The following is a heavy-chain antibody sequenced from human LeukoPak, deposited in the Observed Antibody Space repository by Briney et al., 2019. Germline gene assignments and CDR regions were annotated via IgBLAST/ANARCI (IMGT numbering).Heavy chain of an antibody. D-gene: IGHD2-21*02. V-gene: IGHV4-39*07. CDR1: GGSISSSSYY. CDR3: ARGDAENHYYYYYMDV. J-gene: IGHJ6*03. Sequence: PSETLSLTCTASGGSISSSSYYWGWIRQPPGKGLEWIGSIYYSGSTYYNPSLKSRVTISVDTSKNQFSLKLSSVTAADTAVYYCARGDAENHYYYYYMDVWGKGTTVTVSS. CDR2: IYYSGST.